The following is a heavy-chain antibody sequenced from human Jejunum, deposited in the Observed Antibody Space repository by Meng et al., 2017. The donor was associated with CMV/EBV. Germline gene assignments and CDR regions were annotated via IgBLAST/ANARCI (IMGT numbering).Heavy chain of an antibody. V-gene: IGHV4-4*07. CDR1: GVSISTYY. J-gene: IGHJ4*02. Sequence: VQLQESGPGLVKPSETLSLTCTVSGVSISTYYWSWIRQSAGKGLEWIGHIQASGNTHYNPSMKSRVSMSIDTSKNQFSLKLMSVTAADTAMYFCTRDLHHWGQGTLVTVSS. CDR3: TRDLHH. CDR2: IQASGNT.